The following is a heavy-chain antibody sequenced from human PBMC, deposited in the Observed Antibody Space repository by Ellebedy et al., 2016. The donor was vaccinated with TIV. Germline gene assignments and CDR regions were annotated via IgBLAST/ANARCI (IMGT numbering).Heavy chain of an antibody. CDR3: ARNGYCTPSNCRSYNWFDP. Sequence: GESLKISCVGSGFSFSTYATAWVRQTPGKGLEWVSGIVGSGAEKYADSVEGRFIISRDNSKKTLYLQMNSLTVDDTAEYYCARNGYCTPSNCRSYNWFDPWGQGTLVTVSS. CDR1: GFSFSTYA. CDR2: IVGSGA. J-gene: IGHJ5*02. D-gene: IGHD2-8*01. V-gene: IGHV3-23*01.